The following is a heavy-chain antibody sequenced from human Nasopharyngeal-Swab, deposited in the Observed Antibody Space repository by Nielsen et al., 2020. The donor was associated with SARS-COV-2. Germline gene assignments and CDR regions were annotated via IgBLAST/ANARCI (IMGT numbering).Heavy chain of an antibody. V-gene: IGHV3-13*01. J-gene: IGHJ6*03. CDR2: IGTAGDT. CDR1: GFTFSSYD. CDR3: AREAFDSTTYYYYMDV. D-gene: IGHD1-1*01. Sequence: GGSLRLSCAASGFTFSSYDMHWVRQATGKGLEWVSAIGTAGDTYYPGSVKGRFTISRENAKNSLYLQMNSLRAGDTAVYYCAREAFDSTTYYYYMDVRGKGTTVTVSS.